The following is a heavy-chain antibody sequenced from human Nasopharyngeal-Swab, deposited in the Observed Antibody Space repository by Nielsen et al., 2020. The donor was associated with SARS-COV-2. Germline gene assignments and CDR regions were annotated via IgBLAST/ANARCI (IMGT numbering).Heavy chain of an antibody. CDR2: INSDGRTK. V-gene: IGHV3-74*01. CDR3: GRAGSYRIDY. Sequence: GESLKISCVASGFTFSSYWMQWVRQPPGKGLEWVARINSDGRTKDHADSLQGRFTIARDSAKNEVYLQLNGLRDEDTAVYYCGRAGSYRIDYWGQGTLVTVSS. D-gene: IGHD1-14*01. J-gene: IGHJ4*02. CDR1: GFTFSSYW.